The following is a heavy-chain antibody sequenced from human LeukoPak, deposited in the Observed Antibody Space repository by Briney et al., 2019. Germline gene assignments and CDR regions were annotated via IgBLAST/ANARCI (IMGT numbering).Heavy chain of an antibody. CDR2: IYSGGST. Sequence: YPGGSLRLSCAASEFSVGSNYMTWVRQAPGKGLEWVSLIYSGGSTYYADSVKGRFTISRDNAKNSLYLQMNSLRAEDTAVYYCAELGITMIGGVWGKGTTVTISS. V-gene: IGHV3-66*01. J-gene: IGHJ6*04. CDR1: EFSVGSNY. CDR3: AELGITMIGGV. D-gene: IGHD3-10*02.